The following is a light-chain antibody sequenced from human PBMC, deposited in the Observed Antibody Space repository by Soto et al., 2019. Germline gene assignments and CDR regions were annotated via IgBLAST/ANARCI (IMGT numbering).Light chain of an antibody. Sequence: DIQMTQSPSSLSASVGDRVTITCRASQSINNNLNWYQQKPGKAPKLLIYAASSLQSGVPSRFSGSGSGTDFTLTISSLQPEDFATYYCQKSYNTLQTFGQGTKLEIK. CDR3: QKSYNTLQT. CDR2: AAS. V-gene: IGKV1-39*01. J-gene: IGKJ2*01. CDR1: QSINNN.